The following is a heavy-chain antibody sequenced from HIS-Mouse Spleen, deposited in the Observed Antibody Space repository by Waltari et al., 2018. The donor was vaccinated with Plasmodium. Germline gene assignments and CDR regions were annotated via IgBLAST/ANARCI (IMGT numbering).Heavy chain of an antibody. CDR1: GFSLSRFP. J-gene: IGHJ6*02. CDR2: ISYGGSNK. Sequence: QAQLVQSGGGVVQPGRSRTLSCADTGFSLSRFPILVVCQAPGKGLEWVAVISYGGSNKYYADSVKGRFTISRDNSKNTLYLQMNSLRAEDTAVYYCARLYYDFWSGYYPYGMDVWGQGTTVTVSS. V-gene: IGHV3-30*04. D-gene: IGHD3-3*01. CDR3: ARLYYDFWSGYYPYGMDV.